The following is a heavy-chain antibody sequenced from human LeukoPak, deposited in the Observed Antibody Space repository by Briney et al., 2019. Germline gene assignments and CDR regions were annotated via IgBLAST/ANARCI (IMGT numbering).Heavy chain of an antibody. J-gene: IGHJ4*02. CDR1: GFTFSSYE. V-gene: IGHV3-48*03. Sequence: GGSLRLSGAASGFTFSSYEMNWVRQAPGKGLEWVSYISSSGSTIYYADSVKGRFTISRDNAKNSLYLQMNGLRAEDTAVYYCARGSSQGPDYFDYWGQGTLVTVSS. CDR2: ISSSGSTI. D-gene: IGHD3-10*01. CDR3: ARGSSQGPDYFDY.